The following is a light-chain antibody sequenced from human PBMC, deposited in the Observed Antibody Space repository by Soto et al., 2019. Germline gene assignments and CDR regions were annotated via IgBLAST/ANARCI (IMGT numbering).Light chain of an antibody. V-gene: IGKV3-20*01. CDR3: QQYGNSWT. CDR2: GAS. Sequence: ILLTQSPGTLSLSPGERATLSCRASQSVSSRYLAWYQQKPGQAPRLRIYGASSRATGIPDRFSGSGSGTDFTLTISRLEPEDSAVYYCQQYGNSWTFGQGTKVDIK. CDR1: QSVSSRY. J-gene: IGKJ1*01.